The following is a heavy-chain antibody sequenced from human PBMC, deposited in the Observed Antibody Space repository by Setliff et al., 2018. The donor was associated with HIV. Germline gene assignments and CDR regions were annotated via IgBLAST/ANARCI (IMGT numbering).Heavy chain of an antibody. J-gene: IGHJ4*02. D-gene: IGHD1-1*01. CDR2: IYHSGST. CDR3: ARRPPLTTGREYYFDF. V-gene: IGHV4-30-2*01. CDR1: GGSISSGGYS. Sequence: SETLSLTCAVSGGSISSGGYSWNWIRQPPGKGLEWIGYIYHSGSTFYNPSLKSRVTISVDRSKNQFSLKLTSVTAADTAVYYCARRPPLTTGREYYFDFWGQGTLVTVSS.